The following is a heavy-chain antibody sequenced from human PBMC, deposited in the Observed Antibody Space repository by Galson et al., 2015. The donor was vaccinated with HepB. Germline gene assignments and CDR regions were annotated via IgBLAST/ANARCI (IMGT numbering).Heavy chain of an antibody. D-gene: IGHD3-10*01. CDR2: IITILGTA. CDR1: GGTFSSYA. Sequence: SVKVSCKASGGTFSSYAISWVRQAPGQGLEWMGRIITILGTANYTQKFQGRVTITADKSTSTAYMELSSLRSEDTAVYYCAREVGYYGSGRSLPPRGLLPVPLLDCWGRRSGVTVSS. J-gene: IGHJ4*02. V-gene: IGHV1-69*04. CDR3: AREVGYYGSGRSLPPRGLLPVPLLDC.